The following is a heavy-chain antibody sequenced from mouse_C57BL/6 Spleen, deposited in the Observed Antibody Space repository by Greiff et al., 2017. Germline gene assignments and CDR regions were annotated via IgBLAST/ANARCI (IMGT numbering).Heavy chain of an antibody. V-gene: IGHV1-50*01. CDR1: GYTFTSYW. CDR2: IDPSDSYT. Sequence: VQLQQPGAELVKPGASVKLSCKASGYTFTSYWMQWVKQRPGQGLEWIGEIDPSDSYTNYNQKFKGKATLTVDTSSSTAYMQLSSLTSEDSAVYYCARSSTTTVVVDYWGQGTTLTVSS. J-gene: IGHJ2*01. CDR3: ARSSTTTVVVDY. D-gene: IGHD1-1*01.